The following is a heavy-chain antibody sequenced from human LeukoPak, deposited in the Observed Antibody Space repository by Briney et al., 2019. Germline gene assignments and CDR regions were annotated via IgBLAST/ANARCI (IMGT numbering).Heavy chain of an antibody. CDR1: GGSFSGYY. D-gene: IGHD6-13*01. CDR3: AREFPRWGVGAAAGTVRDY. CDR2: INHSGST. V-gene: IGHV4-34*01. Sequence: PSETLSLTCAVYGGSFSGYYWSWIRQPPGKGLEWIGEINHSGSTNYNPSLKSRVTISVDTSKNQFSLKLSSVTAADTAVYDFAREFPRWGVGAAAGTVRDYWGQRSLVTVSS. J-gene: IGHJ4*02.